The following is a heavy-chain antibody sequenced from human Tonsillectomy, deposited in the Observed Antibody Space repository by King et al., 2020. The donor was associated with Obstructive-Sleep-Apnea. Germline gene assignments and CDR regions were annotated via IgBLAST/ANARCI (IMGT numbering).Heavy chain of an antibody. D-gene: IGHD6-6*01. CDR2: IKEDGSEK. Sequence: VQLVESGGDLVQPGGSLRLSCAASGFTFSSYWMSWVRQAPGKGLEWVANIKEDGSEKYYVDSVKGRVTISRGNAKNSLFLQVNSLRAEDTAVYYCAREAQSDYSSSSESPYFYYGLDVWGQGTTVSVSS. CDR3: AREAQSDYSSSSESPYFYYGLDV. J-gene: IGHJ6*02. CDR1: GFTFSSYW. V-gene: IGHV3-7*03.